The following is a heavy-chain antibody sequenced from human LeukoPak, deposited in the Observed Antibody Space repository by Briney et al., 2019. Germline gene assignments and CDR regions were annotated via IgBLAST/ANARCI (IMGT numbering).Heavy chain of an antibody. D-gene: IGHD3-3*01. Sequence: GGSLRPSCAASGFTFSSYGMHWVRQAPGKGLEWVAFIRYDGSNKYYADSVKGRFTISRDNSKNTLYLQMNSLRAKDTAVYYCASPRFLEWLYYFDYWGQGTLVTVSS. V-gene: IGHV3-30*02. CDR2: IRYDGSNK. CDR1: GFTFSSYG. CDR3: ASPRFLEWLYYFDY. J-gene: IGHJ4*02.